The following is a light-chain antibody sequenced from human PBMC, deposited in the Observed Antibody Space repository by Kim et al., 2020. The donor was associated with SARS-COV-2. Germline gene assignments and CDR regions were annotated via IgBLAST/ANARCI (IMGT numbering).Light chain of an antibody. CDR2: DKN. V-gene: IGLV3-19*01. Sequence: SSELTQDPAVSVALGQTVRITCQGDSLRGYYASWYQQKPGQAPLLVIYDKNNRPSGIPDRFSGSRSGNTASLTITGAQAEDEADYYCYSRDSGGNHPSYVFGTGTKVTVL. J-gene: IGLJ1*01. CDR3: YSRDSGGNHPSYV. CDR1: SLRGYY.